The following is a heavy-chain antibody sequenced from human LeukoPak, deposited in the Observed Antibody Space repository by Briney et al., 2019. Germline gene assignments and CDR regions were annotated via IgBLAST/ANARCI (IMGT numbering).Heavy chain of an antibody. CDR2: ISYDGSNK. CDR1: GFTFSSYG. J-gene: IGHJ4*02. D-gene: IGHD3-22*01. CDR3: ARGLFYYDSSGYYYY. V-gene: IGHV3-30*03. Sequence: PGRSLRLSCAASGFTFSSYGMHWVRQAPGKGLEWVAVISYDGSNKYYADSVKGRFTISRDNAKNTLYLQMNSLRAEDTAVYYCARGLFYYDSSGYYYYWGQGTLVTVSS.